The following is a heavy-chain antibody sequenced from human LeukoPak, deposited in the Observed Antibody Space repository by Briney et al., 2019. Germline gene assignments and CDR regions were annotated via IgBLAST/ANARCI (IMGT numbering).Heavy chain of an antibody. Sequence: ASVKVSCKACVYTFTSYDINWVRQGTGQGLEWMGWMNPNSGNTGYAQKFQGRVTITRNTSISTAYMELSSLRSEDTAVYYCARRRRQDNWFDPRGQGTLVTVSS. CDR1: VYTFTSYD. V-gene: IGHV1-8*03. D-gene: IGHD1-1*01. J-gene: IGHJ5*02. CDR3: ARRRRQDNWFDP. CDR2: MNPNSGNT.